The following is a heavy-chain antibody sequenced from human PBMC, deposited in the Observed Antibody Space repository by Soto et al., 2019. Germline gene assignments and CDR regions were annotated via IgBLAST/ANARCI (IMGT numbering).Heavy chain of an antibody. Sequence: SETLSLTCTVSGGSISSYYWSWIRQPPGKGLEWIGYIYYSGSTNYNPSLKSRVTISVDTSKNQFSLKLSSVTAADTAVYYCAREGANYYGSGSYYAGGQFDYWGQGTLVTSPQ. CDR3: AREGANYYGSGSYYAGGQFDY. D-gene: IGHD3-10*01. CDR2: IYYSGST. J-gene: IGHJ4*02. V-gene: IGHV4-59*01. CDR1: GGSISSYY.